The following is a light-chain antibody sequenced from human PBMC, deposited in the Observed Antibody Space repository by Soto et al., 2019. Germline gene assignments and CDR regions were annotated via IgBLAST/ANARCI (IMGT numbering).Light chain of an antibody. J-gene: IGLJ1*01. Sequence: QAVVTQEPSLTVSPGGTVTLTCGSSTGAVTSGHYPYWFQQKPGQAPRTLIYDTSNKHSWTPARFSSSLLGGKAALTLSGAQPEDEAEYYCLLSYSGASYVFGTGTKVTVL. CDR1: TGAVTSGHY. CDR2: DTS. CDR3: LLSYSGASYV. V-gene: IGLV7-46*01.